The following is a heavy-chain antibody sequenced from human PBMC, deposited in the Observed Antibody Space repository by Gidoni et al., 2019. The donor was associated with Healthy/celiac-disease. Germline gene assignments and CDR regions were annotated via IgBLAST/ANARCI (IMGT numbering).Heavy chain of an antibody. CDR1: GGSFSGYY. V-gene: IGHV4-34*01. CDR2: INHSGST. Sequence: QVQLQQWGAGLLKPSETLSLTCAAYGGSFSGYYWSWIRQPPGTGLEWIGEINHSGSTNYNPSLKSRVTISVDTSKNQFSLKLSSVTAADTAVYYCARGYYYGSGSYYNGLYYFDYWGQGTLVTVSS. CDR3: ARGYYYGSGSYYNGLYYFDY. D-gene: IGHD3-10*01. J-gene: IGHJ4*02.